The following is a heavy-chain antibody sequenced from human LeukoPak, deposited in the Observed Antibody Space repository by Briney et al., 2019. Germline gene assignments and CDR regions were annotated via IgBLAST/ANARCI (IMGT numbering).Heavy chain of an antibody. Sequence: PGGSLRPSCAASGFTFSTYSMNWVRQAPGKGLEWVSSIICTSRYTDYADSVKGRFTISTDTATNPLYLQMNSLRAEDTSVYYCAGNRVRGVGVERVEIDNWGHRELFTVSS. CDR1: GFTFSTYS. V-gene: IGHV3-21*01. D-gene: IGHD3-3*01. CDR2: IICTSRYT. J-gene: IGHJ4*03. CDR3: AGNRVRGVGVERVEIDN.